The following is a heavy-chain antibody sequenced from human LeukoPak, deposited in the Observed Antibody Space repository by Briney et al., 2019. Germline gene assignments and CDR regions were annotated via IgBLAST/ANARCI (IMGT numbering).Heavy chain of an antibody. Sequence: GGSLRLSCAASGFSFSTYAMSWVRQAPGKGLEWVSSISGSGGDTYYADAVKGRFTISRDNSKNTLYLQMNSLRAEDTAVYYCVEDVVVIVAAKPGIWGQGTLVIVSS. CDR3: VEDVVVIVAAKPGI. D-gene: IGHD2-15*01. J-gene: IGHJ4*02. CDR2: ISGSGGDT. CDR1: GFSFSTYA. V-gene: IGHV3-23*01.